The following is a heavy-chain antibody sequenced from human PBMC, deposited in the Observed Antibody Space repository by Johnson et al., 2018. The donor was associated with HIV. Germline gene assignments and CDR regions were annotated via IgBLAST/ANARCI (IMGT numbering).Heavy chain of an antibody. V-gene: IGHV3-11*04. CDR1: GFTFSDYY. Sequence: QVQLAESGGGLVKPGGSLRLSCAASGFTFSDYYMSWIRQAPGKGLEWVSYISGSGSTIYYADSVKGRFTVSRDNSKNAVYLQMNSLGAGDTAVYYCAKDQHGPLVPTVMRDDAFDIWGQGTMVTVSS. CDR2: ISGSGSTI. CDR3: AKDQHGPLVPTVMRDDAFDI. D-gene: IGHD5-12*01. J-gene: IGHJ3*02.